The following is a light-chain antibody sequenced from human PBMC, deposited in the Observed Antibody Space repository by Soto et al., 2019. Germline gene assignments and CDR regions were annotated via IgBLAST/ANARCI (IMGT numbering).Light chain of an antibody. Sequence: QSVLTQPASVSGSPGQSITISCTGNSSDGGGYNYVSWYQQHPGKAPKLMIYEVSNRPSGVSNRFSGSKSGNTASLTISGLQAEDEADYYCSSYTSSSTLDVFGTGTKLTVL. CDR2: EVS. J-gene: IGLJ1*01. CDR3: SSYTSSSTLDV. CDR1: SSDGGGYNY. V-gene: IGLV2-14*01.